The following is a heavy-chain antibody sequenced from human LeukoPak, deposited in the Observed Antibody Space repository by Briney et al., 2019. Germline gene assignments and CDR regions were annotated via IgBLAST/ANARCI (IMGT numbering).Heavy chain of an antibody. D-gene: IGHD3-10*01. CDR1: GYTFTSYY. CDR2: INPSGGST. CDR3: ARDLRIGEYFDY. V-gene: IGHV1-46*01. Sequence: ASVKVSCKASGYTFTSYYMHWVRQAPGQGLEWMGIINPSGGSTSYAQKFQGRVTITRNTSISTAYMELSSLRSEDTAVYYCARDLRIGEYFDYWGQGTLVTVSS. J-gene: IGHJ4*02.